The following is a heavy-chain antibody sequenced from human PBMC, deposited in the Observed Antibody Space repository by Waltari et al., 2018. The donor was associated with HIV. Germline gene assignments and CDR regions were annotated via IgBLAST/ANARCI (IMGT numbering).Heavy chain of an antibody. Sequence: VQLVESGGGLVKPGEYLRVSCAASGVDFQKYWMSWFRQAPEKGLEWVGRIKSKQSGGTVDYAAPVKGRFTISRDDSKNMMYLQMDSLESEDTAVYYYTTGSSGAEDYWGQGTLVTVSS. J-gene: IGHJ4*02. V-gene: IGHV3-15*01. CDR3: TTGSSGAEDY. D-gene: IGHD3-22*01. CDR2: IKSKQSGGTV. CDR1: GVDFQKYW.